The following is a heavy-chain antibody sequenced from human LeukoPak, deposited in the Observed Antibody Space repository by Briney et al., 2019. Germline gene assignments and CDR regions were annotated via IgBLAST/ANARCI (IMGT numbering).Heavy chain of an antibody. CDR1: GYTFTGYY. J-gene: IGHJ5*02. D-gene: IGHD3-16*01. Sequence: ASVKVSCKASGYTFTGYYIHWMRQAPGQGLEWMGWINPNSGGTNYAQKFQGRVTMTRDTSISTAYMELSRLRSDDTAVYYCARDVKGGAIRAWGQGTLVTVSS. CDR3: ARDVKGGAIRA. CDR2: INPNSGGT. V-gene: IGHV1-2*02.